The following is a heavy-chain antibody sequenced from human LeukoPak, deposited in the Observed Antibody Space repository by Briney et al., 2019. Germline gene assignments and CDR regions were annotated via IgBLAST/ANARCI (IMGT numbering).Heavy chain of an antibody. Sequence: GGSLRLSCAASGFTFSSFAMTWVRQAPGKGLEWVSSITGSGSRSYYADSVKGRFTISRDNSKNTLYLQMNSLRSEDTAVYYCARVFLQGDYAAFDIWGQGTMVTVSS. J-gene: IGHJ3*02. D-gene: IGHD4-17*01. V-gene: IGHV3-23*01. CDR3: ARVFLQGDYAAFDI. CDR1: GFTFSSFA. CDR2: ITGSGSRS.